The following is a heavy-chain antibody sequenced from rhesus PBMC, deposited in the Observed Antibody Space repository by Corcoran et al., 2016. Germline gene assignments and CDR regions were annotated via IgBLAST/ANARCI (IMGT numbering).Heavy chain of an antibody. CDR3: TTLSSGWMGHDY. Sequence: EVQLVESGGGLVQPGGSLRLSCAASGFTFSSYWMYWVRQAPGKVRGWVSRITGDGISTSYADSVKGRFTISRENAKNSLYLQMNSLRAEDTAVYYCTTLSSGWMGHDYWGQGVLVTVSS. CDR1: GFTFSSYW. V-gene: IGHV3-119*01. J-gene: IGHJ4*01. CDR2: ITGDGIST. D-gene: IGHD6-31*01.